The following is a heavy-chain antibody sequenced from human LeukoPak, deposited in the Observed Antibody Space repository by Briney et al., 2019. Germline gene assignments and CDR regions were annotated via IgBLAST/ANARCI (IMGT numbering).Heavy chain of an antibody. J-gene: IGHJ4*02. Sequence: SETLSLTCAVYGGSFSGYYWSWIRQPPGKGLEWIGEINHSGSTNYNPSLKSRVTISVDTSKNQFSLKLSSVTAAGTAVYYCARGDYYDSSGYYYGYYFDYWGQGTLVTVSS. D-gene: IGHD3-22*01. V-gene: IGHV4-34*01. CDR1: GGSFSGYY. CDR2: INHSGST. CDR3: ARGDYYDSSGYYYGYYFDY.